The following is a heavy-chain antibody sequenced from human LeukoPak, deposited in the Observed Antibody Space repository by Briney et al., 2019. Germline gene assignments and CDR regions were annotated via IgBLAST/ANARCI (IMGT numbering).Heavy chain of an antibody. J-gene: IGHJ4*02. CDR2: ISWNSGSK. CDR1: GFTFDNYA. CDR3: ARDKRGHSYGSVDF. V-gene: IGHV3-9*01. Sequence: PGGSLRLSCAASGFTFDNYAIHWVRQAPGKGLEWVSGISWNSGSKAYADSVKGRFTISRDNAKSSLFLQMNSLRADDTAVYYCARDKRGHSYGSVDFWGQGTLVTVSS. D-gene: IGHD5-18*01.